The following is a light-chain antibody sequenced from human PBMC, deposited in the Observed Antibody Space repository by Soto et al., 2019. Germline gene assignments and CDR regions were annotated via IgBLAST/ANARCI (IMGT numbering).Light chain of an antibody. Sequence: DIQLTQSPSFLSASVGDRVTITCRASQGISSYLAWYQQKPGKAPKLLIYAASTLQSGVPSRFSGSGSGTEFTLTISSLQPEDFATYYCQQLNSYPSGAIFTFGPGTKVDIK. J-gene: IGKJ3*01. CDR2: AAS. CDR1: QGISSY. CDR3: QQLNSYPSGAIFT. V-gene: IGKV1-9*01.